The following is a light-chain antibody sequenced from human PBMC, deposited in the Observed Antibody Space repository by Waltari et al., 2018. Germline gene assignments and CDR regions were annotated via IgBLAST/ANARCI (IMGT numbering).Light chain of an antibody. J-gene: IGKJ4*01. CDR2: ATS. CDR3: QQYFSVPLT. Sequence: IQMTQSPSSLSGSVGDRVTISCRASQDITNALAWYQHKLGRAPKLLIYATSKLEGGVLARFSGRGSGTTYTLTNDSLQSDDSASYFCQQYFSVPLTFGGGSKIEI. V-gene: IGKV1-NL1*01. CDR1: QDITNA.